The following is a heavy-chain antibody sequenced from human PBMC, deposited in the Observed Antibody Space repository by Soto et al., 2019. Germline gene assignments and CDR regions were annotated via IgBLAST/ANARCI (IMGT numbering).Heavy chain of an antibody. CDR2: ISAYNGNT. CDR1: GYTFTSYG. V-gene: IGHV1-18*01. J-gene: IGHJ3*01. Sequence: QVQLVQSGAEVKKPGASVKVSCKASGYTFTSYGISWVRQAPGQGLEWMGWISAYNGNTNYAQQLQGRVTMTTDTSTTTAYMELRSLISDDTAVYYCARSIIGYCSGGSCYAYVDFWGQGKMVTVSS. D-gene: IGHD2-15*01. CDR3: ARSIIGYCSGGSCYAYVDF.